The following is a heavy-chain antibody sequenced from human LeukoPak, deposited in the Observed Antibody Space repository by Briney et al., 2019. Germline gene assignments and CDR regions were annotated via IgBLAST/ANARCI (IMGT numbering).Heavy chain of an antibody. CDR3: ARDQGSGSENDAFDI. J-gene: IGHJ3*02. CDR1: GGSIGSRSYY. V-gene: IGHV4-39*07. D-gene: IGHD6-19*01. CDR2: IYYSGRT. Sequence: PSETLSLTCTVSGGSIGSRSYYWGWIRQPPGKGLEWIGTIYYSGRTYYNPPLKSRVSISLDTSTNRFSLRLSSVTAADTAVYYCARDQGSGSENDAFDIWGQGTMVTVSS.